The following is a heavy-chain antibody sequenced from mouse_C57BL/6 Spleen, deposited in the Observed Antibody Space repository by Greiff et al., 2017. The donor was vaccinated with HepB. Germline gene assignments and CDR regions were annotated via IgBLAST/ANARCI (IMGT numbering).Heavy chain of an antibody. CDR1: GYTFTDYY. Sequence: QVQLKESGPELVKPGASVKISCKASGYTFTDYYINWVKQRPGQGLEWIGWIFPGSGSTYYNEKFKGKATLTVDKSSSTAYMLLSSLTSEDSAVYFCARYDYALYAMDYWGQGTSVTVSS. J-gene: IGHJ4*01. V-gene: IGHV1-75*01. CDR2: IFPGSGST. D-gene: IGHD2-4*01. CDR3: ARYDYALYAMDY.